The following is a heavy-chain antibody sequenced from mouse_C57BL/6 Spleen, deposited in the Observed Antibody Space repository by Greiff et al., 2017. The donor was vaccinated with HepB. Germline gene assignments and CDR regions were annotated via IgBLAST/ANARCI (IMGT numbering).Heavy chain of an antibody. CDR3: ARDTTLVATWDYFDY. CDR1: GFNIKNTY. V-gene: IGHV14-3*01. D-gene: IGHD1-1*01. J-gene: IGHJ2*01. Sequence: VQLKQSVAELVRPGASVKLSCTASGFNIKNTYMHWVKQRPEQGLEWIGRIDPANGNTKYAPKFQGKATITADTSTNTAYLQLSSLTSEDTAIYYCARDTTLVATWDYFDYWGQGTTLTVSS. CDR2: IDPANGNT.